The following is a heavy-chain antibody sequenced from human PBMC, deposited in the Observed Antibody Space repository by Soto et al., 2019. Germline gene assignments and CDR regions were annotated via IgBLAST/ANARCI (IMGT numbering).Heavy chain of an antibody. Sequence: QVQLVQSGAEVKKPGSSVKVSCKTSGGTFSTYAFSWVRQAPGQGLEWMGGIIPIFGTTNYAQKFQGRVTFIADESTSTAYMELSSLISEDKAVYYCARGNWSGSYSRGNYYQHGMDGWGQGTTVIVSA. CDR2: IIPIFGTT. CDR3: ARGNWSGSYSRGNYYQHGMDG. D-gene: IGHD3-3*01. CDR1: GGTFSTYA. V-gene: IGHV1-69*01. J-gene: IGHJ6*01.